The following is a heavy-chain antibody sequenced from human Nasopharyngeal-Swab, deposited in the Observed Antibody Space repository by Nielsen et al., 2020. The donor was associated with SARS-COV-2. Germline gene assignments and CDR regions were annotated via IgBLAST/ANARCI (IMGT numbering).Heavy chain of an antibody. CDR1: GYSFTSYW. CDR2: IDPSDSYT. D-gene: IGHD1-26*01. J-gene: IGHJ3*02. Sequence: GGSLRLSCKGSGYSFTSYWISWVRQMPGKGLEWMGRIDPSDSYTNYSPSFQGHVTISADKSISTAYLQWSSLKASDTAMYYCARQSGSYYDIADAFDIWGQGTMVTVSS. V-gene: IGHV5-10-1*01. CDR3: ARQSGSYYDIADAFDI.